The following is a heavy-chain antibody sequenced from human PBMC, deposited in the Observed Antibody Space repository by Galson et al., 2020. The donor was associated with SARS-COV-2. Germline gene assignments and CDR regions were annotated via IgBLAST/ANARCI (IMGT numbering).Heavy chain of an antibody. V-gene: IGHV4-4*02. Sequence: SETLSLTCVVSGDSISGNNWWPWVRQPPGKGLEWIGEISYSGNTNYNPSLKSRVTISVDTSKNQFSLNLNSVTAGDTAVYYCVRKDCSGRSCYPSLYYWGQGALITVSS. CDR3: VRKDCSGRSCYPSLYY. D-gene: IGHD2-15*01. CDR2: ISYSGNT. CDR1: GDSISGNNW. J-gene: IGHJ4*02.